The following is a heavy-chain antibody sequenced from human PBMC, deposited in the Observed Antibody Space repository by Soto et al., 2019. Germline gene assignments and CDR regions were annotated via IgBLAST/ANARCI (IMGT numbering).Heavy chain of an antibody. V-gene: IGHV4-59*01. CDR3: ARYPLIAPGAFDI. D-gene: IGHD3-22*01. CDR1: GGSISSYY. CDR2: IYYSGST. Sequence: PSETLSLTCTVSGGSISSYYWSWIRQPPGKGLEWIGYIYYSGSTNYNPSLKSRVTISVDTSKNQFSLKLSSVTAADTAVYYCARYPLIAPGAFDIWGQGTVVTVSS. J-gene: IGHJ3*02.